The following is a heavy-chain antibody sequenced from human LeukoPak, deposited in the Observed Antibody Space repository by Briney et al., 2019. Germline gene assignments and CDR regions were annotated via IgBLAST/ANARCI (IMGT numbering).Heavy chain of an antibody. J-gene: IGHJ4*02. CDR1: GGSISSGDYY. CDR3: ARGVVPAAIPDY. Sequence: TLSLTCTVSGGSISSGDYYWSWIRQPPGKGLEWIGYIYYSGSTYYNPSLKSRVTISVDTSKNQFSLKLSSVTAADTAVYYCARGVVPAAIPDYWGQGTLVTVSS. V-gene: IGHV4-30-4*08. CDR2: IYYSGST. D-gene: IGHD2-2*02.